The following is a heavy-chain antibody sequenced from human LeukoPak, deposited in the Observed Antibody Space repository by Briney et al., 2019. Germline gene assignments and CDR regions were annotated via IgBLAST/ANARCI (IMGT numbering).Heavy chain of an antibody. CDR1: GYTFTSYG. D-gene: IGHD6-6*01. J-gene: IGHJ4*02. Sequence: ASVKVSCKASGYTFTSYGISWVRQAPGQGLEWMGWISAYNGNTNYAQKLQGRVTMTTDTSTSTAYMELRSLRSEDTAVYYCARSVAARSVFVYWGQGTLVTVSS. V-gene: IGHV1-18*01. CDR3: ARSVAARSVFVY. CDR2: ISAYNGNT.